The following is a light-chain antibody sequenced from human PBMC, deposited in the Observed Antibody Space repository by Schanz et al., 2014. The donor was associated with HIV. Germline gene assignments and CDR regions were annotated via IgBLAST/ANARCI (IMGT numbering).Light chain of an antibody. V-gene: IGKV1-5*03. CDR3: LQHNSYPLT. J-gene: IGKJ4*01. Sequence: IQMTQSPSSLSASVGDRVTITCRASQIIHSWLAWYQQKPEKVPKLLIYAGSTLQSGVPSRFSGSAFGTEFTLTISSLQPEDFATYYCLQHNSYPLTFGGGTKVEIK. CDR2: AGS. CDR1: QIIHSW.